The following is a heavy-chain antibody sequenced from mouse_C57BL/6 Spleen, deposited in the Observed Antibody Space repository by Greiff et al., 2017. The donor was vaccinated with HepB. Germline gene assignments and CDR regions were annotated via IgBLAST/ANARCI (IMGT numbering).Heavy chain of an antibody. CDR2: IWSGGST. Sequence: VQLQQSGPGLVQPSQSLSITCTVSGFSLTSYGVHWVRQSPGKGLEWLGVIWSGGSTDYNAAFISRLSISKDNSKSQVFFKMNSLQADDTAIYYCARGDGRRNFDYWGQGTTLTVSS. D-gene: IGHD1-1*01. CDR3: ARGDGRRNFDY. CDR1: GFSLTSYG. V-gene: IGHV2-2*01. J-gene: IGHJ2*01.